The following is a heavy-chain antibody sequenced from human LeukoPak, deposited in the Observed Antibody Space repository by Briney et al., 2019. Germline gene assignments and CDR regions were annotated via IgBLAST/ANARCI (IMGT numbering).Heavy chain of an antibody. D-gene: IGHD3-22*01. V-gene: IGHV3-7*01. J-gene: IGHJ4*02. CDR2: IKQDGSEE. CDR1: GFTFSTYW. CDR3: VRRTNQYDSSGPN. Sequence: PGGSLRLSCVASGFTFSTYWMSWVRQAPGKGLEWVANIKQDGSEEYYVDSVKGRFTTSRDNAKNSLYLQMNSLRAEDTAVYYCVRRTNQYDSSGPNWGQGTLVIVSS.